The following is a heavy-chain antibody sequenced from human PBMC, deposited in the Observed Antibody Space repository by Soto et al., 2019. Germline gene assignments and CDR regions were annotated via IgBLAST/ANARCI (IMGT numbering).Heavy chain of an antibody. V-gene: IGHV3-7*03. Sequence: GGSLRLSCAASGFTFSSYWMSWVRQAPGKGLEWVAHINQDGSEKYYVDSVKGRFTISRDNAKKSLYLQMNSLRAEDTAVYYCARAPYGSGSSYYFDDWGQGTLVTVSS. CDR3: ARAPYGSGSSYYFDD. J-gene: IGHJ4*02. CDR2: INQDGSEK. CDR1: GFTFSSYW. D-gene: IGHD3-10*01.